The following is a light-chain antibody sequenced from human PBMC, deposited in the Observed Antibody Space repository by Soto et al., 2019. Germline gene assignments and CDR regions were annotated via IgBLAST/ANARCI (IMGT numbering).Light chain of an antibody. J-gene: IGLJ2*01. CDR1: SSDVGNYNL. Sequence: QSALTQPASVSGSPGQSITISCTGTSSDVGNYNLVSWYQQYPGKAPKLMIYEGGKRPSGIPNRFSGSKSGNTASLTISGLQAEDEADYYCCSFALRSTLIFGGGTKLTVL. CDR2: EGG. CDR3: CSFALRSTLI. V-gene: IGLV2-23*01.